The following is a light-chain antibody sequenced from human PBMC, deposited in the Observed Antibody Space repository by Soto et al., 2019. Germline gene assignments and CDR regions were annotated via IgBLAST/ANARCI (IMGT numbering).Light chain of an antibody. J-gene: IGLJ2*01. CDR2: EVS. Sequence: QSALTQPPSASGSPGQSVTISCTGTSSDVGGYNYVSWYQQHPGKAPKLLIYEVSKRPSGVPGRFSGSKSGNTASLTVSGLQPEDEADYYCSSYAGGNFVVFGGGTKLTVL. CDR1: SSDVGGYNY. V-gene: IGLV2-8*01. CDR3: SSYAGGNFVV.